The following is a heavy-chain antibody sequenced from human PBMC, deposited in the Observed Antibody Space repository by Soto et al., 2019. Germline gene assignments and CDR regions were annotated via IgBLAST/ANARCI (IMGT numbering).Heavy chain of an antibody. D-gene: IGHD2-15*01. J-gene: IGHJ4*02. V-gene: IGHV1-18*01. Sequence: QVQLVQSGAEVKKPGASVKVSCKASGYTFTSYGISWVRQAPGQGLEWMGWISAYNGNTNYAQKLQGRVTMTTDTXXXXXYMELRSLRSDDTAVYYCARDDLAGVPSVSDYWGQGTLVTVSS. CDR1: GYTFTSYG. CDR2: ISAYNGNT. CDR3: ARDDLAGVPSVSDY.